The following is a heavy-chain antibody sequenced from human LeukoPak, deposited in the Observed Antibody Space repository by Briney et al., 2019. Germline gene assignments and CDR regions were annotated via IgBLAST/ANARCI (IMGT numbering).Heavy chain of an antibody. CDR1: GGTFSSYA. CDR2: IIPIFGTA. D-gene: IGHD3-3*01. Sequence: GASVKVSCKASGGTFSSYAISWVRQAPGQGLEWMGGIIPIFGTANYAQKFQGRVTITADESTSTAYMELSSLRSEDTAVYYCERAPRFLEWLPGPLYGMDVWGQGTTVTVSS. CDR3: ERAPRFLEWLPGPLYGMDV. J-gene: IGHJ6*02. V-gene: IGHV1-69*13.